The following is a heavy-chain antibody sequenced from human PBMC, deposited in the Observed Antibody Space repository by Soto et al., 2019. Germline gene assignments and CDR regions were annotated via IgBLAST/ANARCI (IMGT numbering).Heavy chain of an antibody. CDR2: IYYSGST. V-gene: IGHV4-39*01. D-gene: IGHD2-15*01. Sequence: SETLSLTCTVSGGSISSSSYYWGWIRQPPGKGLEWIGSIYYSGSTYYNPSLKSRVTISVDTSKNQFSLKLSSVTAADTAVYYCARRAGYCSGGSCSNAFDIWGQGTMVTVSS. CDR3: ARRAGYCSGGSCSNAFDI. J-gene: IGHJ3*02. CDR1: GGSISSSSYY.